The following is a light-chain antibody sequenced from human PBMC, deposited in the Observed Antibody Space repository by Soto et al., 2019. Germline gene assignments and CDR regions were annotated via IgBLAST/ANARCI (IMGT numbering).Light chain of an antibody. J-gene: IGLJ2*01. CDR3: AAWDDNLSGLV. Sequence: QSVLTQPPSASGTPGQTVTISCSGGSSNIGSNYVYWYHQLPGAAPRLLMYRADQRPSGVPDRFSGSKSGTSASLAISGLRSEDKADYYFAAWDDNLSGLVFGGGTKLTVL. CDR1: SSNIGSNY. CDR2: RAD. V-gene: IGLV1-47*01.